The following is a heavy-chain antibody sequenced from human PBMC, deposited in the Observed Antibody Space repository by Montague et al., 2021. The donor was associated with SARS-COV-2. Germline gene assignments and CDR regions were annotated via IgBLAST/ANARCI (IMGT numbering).Heavy chain of an antibody. CDR3: VKDKASYYYDTSGYYYSALFDF. Sequence: SLRLSCAASGFTFDDYAMHWVRQAPGRGLEWVSGLSWNSGNMGYADSVKGRFTISRDNAQNSLYLQMSSLRAEDTAFYYCVKDKASYYYDTSGYYYSALFDFWGQGTLVTVSS. J-gene: IGHJ5*01. CDR2: LSWNSGNM. D-gene: IGHD3-22*01. V-gene: IGHV3-9*01. CDR1: GFTFDDYA.